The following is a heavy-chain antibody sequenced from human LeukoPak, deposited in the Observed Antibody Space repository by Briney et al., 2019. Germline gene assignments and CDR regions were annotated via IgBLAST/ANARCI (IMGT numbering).Heavy chain of an antibody. CDR1: GYTFTGYY. Sequence: ASVKVSCKASGYTFTGYYMHWVRQAPGQGLEWMGWINPNSGGTNYAQKFQGRVTMTRDTSISTAYMELSRLRSDDTAVYYCARVPVLVRGVTNWLDPWGQGTLVTVSS. V-gene: IGHV1-2*02. D-gene: IGHD3-10*01. CDR2: INPNSGGT. CDR3: ARVPVLVRGVTNWLDP. J-gene: IGHJ5*02.